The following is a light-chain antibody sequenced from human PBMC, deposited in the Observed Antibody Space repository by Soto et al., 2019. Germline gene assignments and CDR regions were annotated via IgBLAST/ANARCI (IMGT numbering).Light chain of an antibody. CDR1: SGDVGTYNR. Sequence: QSALTQPPSVSGSPGQSVTISCTGTSGDVGTYNRVSWYQQPPGTAPKLMIYEVTNRPSGVPDRFSGSKSGNTASLTISGLQAEHEADYYCSSYTSSTTVVFGGGTKVTVL. CDR3: SSYTSSTTVV. J-gene: IGLJ2*01. V-gene: IGLV2-18*02. CDR2: EVT.